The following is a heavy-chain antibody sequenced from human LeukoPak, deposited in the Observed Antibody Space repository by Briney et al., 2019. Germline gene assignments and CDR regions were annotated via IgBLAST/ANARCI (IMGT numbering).Heavy chain of an antibody. Sequence: PGGSLRLSCAASGFTVSSNCMCWVRQAPGKGLEWVSVIYSGGSTYYADAVKGRFTISRHNSKNPLYLHMNSLRAEDTAVYYCAGRAKFYYDSSGDWYYWGQGTLVTVSS. CDR2: IYSGGST. CDR1: GFTVSSNC. J-gene: IGHJ4*02. V-gene: IGHV3-53*04. D-gene: IGHD3-22*01. CDR3: AGRAKFYYDSSGDWYY.